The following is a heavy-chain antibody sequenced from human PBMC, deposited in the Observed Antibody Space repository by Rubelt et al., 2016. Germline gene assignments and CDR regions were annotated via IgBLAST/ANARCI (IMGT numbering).Heavy chain of an antibody. J-gene: IGHJ5*02. CDR2: IDPSDSYP. V-gene: IGHV5-10-1*01. CDR3: ARHAGDGGNSEDWFDP. Sequence: EVLLVQSGAEVKKPGESLRISCKGSGYSFTSYWISWVRQVPGKGLEWMARIDPSDSYPNYSPSIQCHVTISADKSISTAYLQWSSLKASDTAMYYCARHAGDGGNSEDWFDPWGQGTLVTVSS. CDR1: GYSFTSYW. D-gene: IGHD4-23*01.